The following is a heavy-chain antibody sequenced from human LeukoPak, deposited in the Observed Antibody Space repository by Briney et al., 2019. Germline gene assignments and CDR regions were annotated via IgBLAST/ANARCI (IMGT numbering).Heavy chain of an antibody. D-gene: IGHD3-10*02. CDR2: ISTSSSYI. V-gene: IGHV3-21*01. CDR1: GFTFSDYS. Sequence: GGSLRLSCSASGFTFSDYSMNWVRQAPGKGLEWVSSISTSSSYIYYADSVKGRLTISRDNAKNSLYLQMNSLRAEDTAVYYCAELGITMIGGVWGKGTTVTISS. J-gene: IGHJ6*04. CDR3: AELGITMIGGV.